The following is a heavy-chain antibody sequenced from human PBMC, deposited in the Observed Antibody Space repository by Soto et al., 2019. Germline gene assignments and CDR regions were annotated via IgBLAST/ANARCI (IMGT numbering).Heavy chain of an antibody. D-gene: IGHD4-17*01. CDR2: IYHSGST. CDR1: GGSISSGGYS. CDR3: ARVTPYGGNSFDY. V-gene: IGHV4-30-2*01. Sequence: SETLSLTCAVSGGSISSGGYSWSWIRQPPGKGLEWVGYIYHSGSTYYNPSLKSRVTISVDRSKNQFSLKLSSVTAADTAVYYCARVTPYGGNSFDYWGQGTLVTVSS. J-gene: IGHJ4*02.